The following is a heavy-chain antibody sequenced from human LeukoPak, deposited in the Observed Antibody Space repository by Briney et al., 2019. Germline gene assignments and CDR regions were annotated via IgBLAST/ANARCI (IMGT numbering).Heavy chain of an antibody. CDR2: IYHSGST. J-gene: IGHJ6*03. CDR3: ARADYSSTWSHDYYYMDV. D-gene: IGHD6-13*01. V-gene: IGHV4-38-2*02. CDR1: GYAISSGYY. Sequence: KPSETLSLTCTVSGYAISSGYYWGWIRQPPGKGLEWIGSIYHSGSTYYNPSLKSRVTISVDTSKNQFSLKLSSVTAADTAVYYCARADYSSTWSHDYYYMDVWGKGTTVTVSS.